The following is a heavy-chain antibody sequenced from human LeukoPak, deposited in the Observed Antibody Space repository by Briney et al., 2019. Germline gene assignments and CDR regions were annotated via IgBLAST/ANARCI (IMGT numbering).Heavy chain of an antibody. Sequence: GGSLRLSCAASGFTFDDYGMSWVRQAPGKGLEWVSGINWNGGSTGYADSVKGRFTISRDNAKNFLYLQMNSLRAEDTALYYCARDSSGWENDYWGQGTLVTVSS. CDR3: ARDSSGWENDY. CDR2: INWNGGST. CDR1: GFTFDDYG. D-gene: IGHD6-19*01. V-gene: IGHV3-20*04. J-gene: IGHJ4*02.